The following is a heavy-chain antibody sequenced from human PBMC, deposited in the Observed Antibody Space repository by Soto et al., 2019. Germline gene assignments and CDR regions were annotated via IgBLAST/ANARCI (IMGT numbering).Heavy chain of an antibody. J-gene: IGHJ4*02. D-gene: IGHD3-10*01. CDR1: GGIFNIYA. Sequence: QVQLVQSGPEVKEPGSSVKLTCKVSGGIFNIYAISWLRQAPGQGLEWMGGIIPIFGTPNYAQRFQGRVTITAXXXXXXXXXXXXXXXXXXXXVYYCARDRDYYGSGNYYNRIDFWGQGTLVSVSS. V-gene: IGHV1-69*01. CDR3: ARDRDYYGSGNYYNRIDF. CDR2: IIPIFGTP.